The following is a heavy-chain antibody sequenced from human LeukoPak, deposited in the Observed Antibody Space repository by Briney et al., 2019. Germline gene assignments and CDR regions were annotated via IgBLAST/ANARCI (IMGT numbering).Heavy chain of an antibody. D-gene: IGHD6-6*01. V-gene: IGHV4-59*01. CDR1: GGSISTYY. J-gene: IGHJ1*01. Sequence: SNTLSLTCTVSGGSISTYYWNWIRQPPGKGLEWIGYIYHSGSTNYNPSLQSRVTISVDTSKNQFSLNLNSVTAADTAVYYCARGGAARLHFQNWGQGTLVTVSS. CDR3: ARGGAARLHFQN. CDR2: IYHSGST.